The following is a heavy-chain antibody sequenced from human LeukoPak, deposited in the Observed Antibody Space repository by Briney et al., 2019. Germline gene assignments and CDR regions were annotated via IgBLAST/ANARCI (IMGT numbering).Heavy chain of an antibody. Sequence: AGSLRLSCAASGFIFSNYSMNWVRQAPGKGLEWVSWISSTSNTIYYADAVKGRFTISRDNAKNSLDLQMNSLRDEDTAVYYCARPSRSTGPAYWGQGTLVTVSS. CDR1: GFIFSNYS. CDR3: ARPSRSTGPAY. J-gene: IGHJ4*02. D-gene: IGHD2-2*01. V-gene: IGHV3-48*02. CDR2: ISSTSNTI.